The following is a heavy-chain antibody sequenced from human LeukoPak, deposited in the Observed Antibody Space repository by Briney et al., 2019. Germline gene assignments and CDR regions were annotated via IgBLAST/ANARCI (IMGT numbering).Heavy chain of an antibody. J-gene: IGHJ2*01. Sequence: SETLSLTCAVSGGSISSSNWWSWVRQPPGKGLEWIGEIYHSGSTNYNPSLKSRVAISVDKSKNQFSLKLSSVTAADTAVYYCAALPGSPRRYFDLWGRGTLVTVSS. CDR1: GGSISSSNW. CDR2: IYHSGST. D-gene: IGHD7-27*01. V-gene: IGHV4-4*02. CDR3: AALPGSPRRYFDL.